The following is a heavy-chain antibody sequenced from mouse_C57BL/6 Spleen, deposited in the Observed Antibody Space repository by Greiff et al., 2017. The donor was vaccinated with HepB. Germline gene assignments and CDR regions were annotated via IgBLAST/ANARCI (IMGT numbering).Heavy chain of an antibody. Sequence: VQLQQSGAELVKPGASVKMSCKASGYTFTSYWITWVKQRPGQGLEWIGDIYPGSGSTNYNEKFKSKATLTVDTSSSTAYMQLSSLTSEDSAVYYWARRDGQLRLRWFAYWGQGTLVTVSA. J-gene: IGHJ3*01. CDR1: GYTFTSYW. CDR3: ARRDGQLRLRWFAY. D-gene: IGHD3-2*02. CDR2: IYPGSGST. V-gene: IGHV1-55*01.